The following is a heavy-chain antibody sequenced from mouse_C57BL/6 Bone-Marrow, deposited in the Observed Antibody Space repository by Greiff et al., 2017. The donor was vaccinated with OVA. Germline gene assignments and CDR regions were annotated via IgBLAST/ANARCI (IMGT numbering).Heavy chain of an antibody. CDR2: IDPETGGT. CDR1: GYTFTDYE. V-gene: IGHV1-15*01. D-gene: IGHD2-5*01. J-gene: IGHJ3*01. Sequence: VKLVESGAELVRPGASVTLSCKASGYTFTDYEMHWVKQTPVHGLEWIGAIDPETGGTAYNQKFKGKAILTADKSSSTAYMELRSLTSEDSAVYYCTRDHYSNYGAYWGQGTLVTVSA. CDR3: TRDHYSNYGAY.